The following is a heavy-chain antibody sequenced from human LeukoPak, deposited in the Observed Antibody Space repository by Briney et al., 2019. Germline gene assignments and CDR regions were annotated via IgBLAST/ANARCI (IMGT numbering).Heavy chain of an antibody. J-gene: IGHJ4*02. CDR2: ISYDGSNK. Sequence: GRSLRLSCAASGFTFSSYGMHWVRQAPGKGLEWVAVISYDGSNKYYADSVKGRFTISRDNSKNPLYLQMNSLRAEDTAVYYCAKDDYGYYDGGIDYWGQGTLVTVSS. CDR3: AKDDYGYYDGGIDY. CDR1: GFTFSSYG. D-gene: IGHD4-17*01. V-gene: IGHV3-30*18.